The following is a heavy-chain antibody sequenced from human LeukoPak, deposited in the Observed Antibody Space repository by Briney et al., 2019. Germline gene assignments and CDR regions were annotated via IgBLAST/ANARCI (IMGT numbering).Heavy chain of an antibody. CDR3: ARGDLAVGSWFDP. J-gene: IGHJ5*02. Sequence: GGSLRLSCAASAFTFSSYSMNWVRQAPGKGLEWVSSISSSRNYIYYADSVKGRFTISRDNAKNSVYLQMNSLRAEDTAVYYCARGDLAVGSWFDPRGQGTLVTVSS. V-gene: IGHV3-21*01. D-gene: IGHD6-13*01. CDR1: AFTFSSYS. CDR2: ISSSRNYI.